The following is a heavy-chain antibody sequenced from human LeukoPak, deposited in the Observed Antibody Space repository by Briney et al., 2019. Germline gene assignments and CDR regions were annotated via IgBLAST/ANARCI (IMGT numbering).Heavy chain of an antibody. CDR1: GFTFSSYG. V-gene: IGHV3-30*18. Sequence: GGSLRLSCAASGFTFSSYGMHWVRQAPGKGLEWVAVISYDGSNKYYADSVKGRFTISRDNSKNTLYLQMNSLRAEDTAVYYCAKESRQWLGYYFDYWGQGTLVTVSS. CDR2: ISYDGSNK. CDR3: AKESRQWLGYYFDY. D-gene: IGHD6-19*01. J-gene: IGHJ4*02.